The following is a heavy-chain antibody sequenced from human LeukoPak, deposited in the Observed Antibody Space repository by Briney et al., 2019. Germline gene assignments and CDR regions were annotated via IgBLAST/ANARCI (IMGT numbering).Heavy chain of an antibody. V-gene: IGHV1-8*01. J-gene: IGHJ5*02. CDR2: ISPDTGNT. Sequence: GASVKVSCKASGYTLTIYEFNWVRQAPGQGLEWLGYISPDTGNTGYAQKFQGRVTMTRDTSISTAYMELSSLTSEDTAVYYCARGPRFDPWGQGTLVTVSS. CDR3: ARGPRFDP. CDR1: GYTLTIYE.